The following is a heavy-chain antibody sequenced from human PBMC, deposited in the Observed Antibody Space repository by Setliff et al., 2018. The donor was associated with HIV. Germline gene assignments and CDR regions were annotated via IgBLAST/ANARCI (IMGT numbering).Heavy chain of an antibody. V-gene: IGHV1-2*02. CDR3: ALASIVSTARWNH. CDR2: INPNSGAT. Sequence: ASVKVSCKTSGYTFSGYYLHRVRRAPGRGLEWMGWINPNSGATNYARNFQGRVTMTRDTSISTAYMDLSSLTSDDTAVYYCALASIVSTARWNHWGRGTLVTVSS. D-gene: IGHD1-26*01. J-gene: IGHJ4*02. CDR1: GYTFSGYY.